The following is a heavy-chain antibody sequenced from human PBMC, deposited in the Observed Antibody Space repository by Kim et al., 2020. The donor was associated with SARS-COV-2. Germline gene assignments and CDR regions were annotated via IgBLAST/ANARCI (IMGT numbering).Heavy chain of an antibody. V-gene: IGHV4-31*02. D-gene: IGHD5-12*01. CDR3: ARVLNGLTYDNFHY. J-gene: IGHJ4*01. Sequence: PSLKSRVTTSVDTSKNQFTRKLSSVTAADTAVYYCARVLNGLTYDNFHYWGHGTLVTVSS.